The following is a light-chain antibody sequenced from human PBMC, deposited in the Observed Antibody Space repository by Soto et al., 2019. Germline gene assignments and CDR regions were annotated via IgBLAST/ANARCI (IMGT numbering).Light chain of an antibody. CDR3: QQYNNWLWT. CDR2: GAS. CDR1: QSVTNS. Sequence: DIVFAQAPGSLSLTPGERAPLSCRASQSVTNSFLAWYQQKPGQAPRLLIYGASTRATGMPARFSGSGSGTDFALIISSLQSEDSAIYYCQQYNNWLWTSGQGTNVDI. J-gene: IGKJ1*01. V-gene: IGKV3-15*01.